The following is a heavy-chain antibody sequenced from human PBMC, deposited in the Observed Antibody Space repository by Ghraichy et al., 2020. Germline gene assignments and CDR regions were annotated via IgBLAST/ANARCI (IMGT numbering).Heavy chain of an antibody. CDR1: GGSISSGGYY. CDR3: ARESDFWSGYYPGGWFDP. V-gene: IGHV4-31*03. J-gene: IGHJ5*02. Sequence: SQTLSLTCTVSGGSISSGGYYWSWIRQHPGKGLEWIGYIYYSGSTYYNPSLKGRVTISVETSKNQFSLNLSSVTAADTAVYYCARESDFWSGYYPGGWFDPWGQGTLVTVSS. CDR2: IYYSGST. D-gene: IGHD3-3*01.